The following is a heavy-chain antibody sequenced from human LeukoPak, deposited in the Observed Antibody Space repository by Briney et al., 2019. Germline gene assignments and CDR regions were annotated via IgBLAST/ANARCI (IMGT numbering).Heavy chain of an antibody. V-gene: IGHV3-30-3*01. J-gene: IGHJ4*02. CDR1: GFTFSGYA. CDR3: ARAPILEWLSTFDY. D-gene: IGHD3-3*01. Sequence: GRSLRLSCAASGFTFSGYAMHWVRQAPGKGLEWVAVISYDGSNKYYADSVKGRFTISRDNSKNTLYLQMNSLRAEDTAVYYCARAPILEWLSTFDYWGQGTLVTVSS. CDR2: ISYDGSNK.